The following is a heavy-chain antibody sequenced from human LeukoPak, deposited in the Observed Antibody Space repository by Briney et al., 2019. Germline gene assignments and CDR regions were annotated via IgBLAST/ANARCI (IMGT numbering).Heavy chain of an antibody. D-gene: IGHD2-2*01. V-gene: IGHV3-23*01. Sequence: GGSLRLSCVASGFSFTTHAMGWVRQAPGKGLEWVSHFSGSGGSTKYSGSVKGRFTISRDNSKNTLYLQINSLRADDTAVYYCARDGGTTYCSSTSCYLFDYWGQGTLVTVSS. CDR2: FSGSGGST. J-gene: IGHJ4*02. CDR3: ARDGGTTYCSSTSCYLFDY. CDR1: GFSFTTHA.